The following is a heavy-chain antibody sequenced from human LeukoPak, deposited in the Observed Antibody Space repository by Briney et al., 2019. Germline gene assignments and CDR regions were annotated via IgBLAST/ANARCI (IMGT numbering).Heavy chain of an antibody. V-gene: IGHV3-23*01. CDR2: ISGSGGST. CDR3: AKDGPLTRGIVVVMIH. D-gene: IGHD3-22*01. CDR1: GFTFSSYG. J-gene: IGHJ4*02. Sequence: PGGSLRLSCAASGFTFSSYGMSWVRQAPGKGLEWVSAISGSGGSTYYADSVKGRFTISRDNSKNTLYLQMNSLRAEDTAVYYCAKDGPLTRGIVVVMIHWGQGTLVTVSS.